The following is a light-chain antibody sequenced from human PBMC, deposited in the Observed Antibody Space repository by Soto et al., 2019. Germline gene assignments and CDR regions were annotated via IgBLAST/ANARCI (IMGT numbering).Light chain of an antibody. CDR3: AAWDDSLSGPV. V-gene: IGLV1-47*01. CDR1: SSNIGSNY. J-gene: IGLJ7*01. Sequence: QSVLTQPPSASGTPGQRVTISCSGSSSNIGSNYVYWYQQLPGTAPKLLIYRNNQRPSGVPDRFSGSKSGTSASLAISGLVSEDEADFYCAAWDDSLSGPVFGGGTQLTVL. CDR2: RNN.